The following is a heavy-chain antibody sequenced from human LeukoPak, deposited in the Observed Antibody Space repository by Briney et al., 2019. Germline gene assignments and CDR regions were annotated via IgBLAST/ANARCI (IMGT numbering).Heavy chain of an antibody. D-gene: IGHD2-2*01. CDR3: ARRLWVRRYCSSTSCSTFDP. CDR1: GYTLTSYD. Sequence: ASVKVSCKASGYTLTSYDINWVRQATGQGLEWMGWMNPNSGNTGYAQKFQGRVTMTRNTSISTAYMELSSLRSEDTAVYYCARRLWVRRYCSSTSCSTFDPWGQGTLVTVSS. CDR2: MNPNSGNT. J-gene: IGHJ5*02. V-gene: IGHV1-8*01.